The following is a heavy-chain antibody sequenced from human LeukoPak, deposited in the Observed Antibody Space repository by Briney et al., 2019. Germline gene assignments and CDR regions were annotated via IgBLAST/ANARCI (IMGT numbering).Heavy chain of an antibody. CDR3: ARGYSGYDIPPFDP. Sequence: PGGSLRLSCAASGFTFSSYAMSWVRQAPGKGLEWVSAISGSGGSTYYADSVKGRFTISRDNSKNTLYPQMNSLRAEDTAVYYCARGYSGYDIPPFDPWGQGTLVTVSS. D-gene: IGHD5-12*01. CDR1: GFTFSSYA. CDR2: ISGSGGST. J-gene: IGHJ5*02. V-gene: IGHV3-23*01.